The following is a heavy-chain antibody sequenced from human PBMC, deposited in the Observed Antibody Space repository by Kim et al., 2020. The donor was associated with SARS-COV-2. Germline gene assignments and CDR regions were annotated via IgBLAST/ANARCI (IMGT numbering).Heavy chain of an antibody. CDR3: ASQLGDSFHYYYYGMDV. D-gene: IGHD5-18*01. V-gene: IGHV3-48*02. Sequence: GGSLRLSCAASGFTFSSYSMNWVRQAPGKGLEWVSYISSSSSTIYYADSVKGRFTISRDNAKNSRYPQMNSLRDEDTAVYYCASQLGDSFHYYYYGMDVWGQGTTVTVSS. CDR1: GFTFSSYS. CDR2: ISSSSSTI. J-gene: IGHJ6*02.